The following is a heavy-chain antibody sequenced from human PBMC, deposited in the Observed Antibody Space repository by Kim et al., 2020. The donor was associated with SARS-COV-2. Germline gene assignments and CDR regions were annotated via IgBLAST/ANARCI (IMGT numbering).Heavy chain of an antibody. Sequence: GGSLRLSCAASGFTFSDHYMDWVRQAPGKGLEWVGRTRNKANSYTTEYAASVKGRFTISRDDSKNSLYLQMNSLKTEDTAVYYCARENQWLVRSYYYYGMDVWGQGTTVTVSS. D-gene: IGHD6-19*01. CDR1: GFTFSDHY. J-gene: IGHJ6*02. CDR2: TRNKANSYTT. CDR3: ARENQWLVRSYYYYGMDV. V-gene: IGHV3-72*01.